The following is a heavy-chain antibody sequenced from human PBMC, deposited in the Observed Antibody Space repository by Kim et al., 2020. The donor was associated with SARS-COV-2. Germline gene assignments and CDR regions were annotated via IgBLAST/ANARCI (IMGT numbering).Heavy chain of an antibody. CDR3: ARDPYFGVVTNFDY. V-gene: IGHV1-2*02. J-gene: IGHJ4*02. CDR2: INPNSGGT. D-gene: IGHD3-3*01. Sequence: ASVKVSCKASGYTFTGYYMHWVRQAPGQGLEWMGWINPNSGGTNYAQKFQGRVTMTRDTSISTAYMELSRLRSDDTAVYYCARDPYFGVVTNFDYWGQGTLVTVSS. CDR1: GYTFTGYY.